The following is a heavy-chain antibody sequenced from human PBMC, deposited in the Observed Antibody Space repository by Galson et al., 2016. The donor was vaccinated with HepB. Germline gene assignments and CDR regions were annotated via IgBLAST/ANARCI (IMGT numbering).Heavy chain of an antibody. V-gene: IGHV3-33*03. CDR3: VKGNGFDFGDF. CDR2: LWYDGSNR. D-gene: IGHD3-3*01. J-gene: IGHJ4*02. Sequence: SLRLSCAVSGISISRYGMHWVRQAPGRGLEWVASLWYDGSNRKYGDSVKGRFTVSRDNSNNTLYLQMNSLSVEDTAVYHCVKGNGFDFGDFWGPGTRVIVSS. CDR1: GISISRYG.